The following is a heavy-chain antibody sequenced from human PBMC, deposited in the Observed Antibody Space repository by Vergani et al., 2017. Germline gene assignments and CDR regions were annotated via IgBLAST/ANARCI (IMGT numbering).Heavy chain of an antibody. CDR3: AKGGIVGATTFYYYYYMDV. J-gene: IGHJ6*03. CDR2: TLYDGNNK. D-gene: IGHD1-26*01. Sequence: QVQLVESGGGVVQPGRSLRLSCAASGFTFNQYGMHWVRQAPGQGLEWVAVTLYDGNNKQYADSVKGRFTISRDNSKSTMYLQMNSLRDEDTGVYYCAKGGIVGATTFYYYYYMDVWGKGTTVTVSS. V-gene: IGHV3-33*06. CDR1: GFTFNQYG.